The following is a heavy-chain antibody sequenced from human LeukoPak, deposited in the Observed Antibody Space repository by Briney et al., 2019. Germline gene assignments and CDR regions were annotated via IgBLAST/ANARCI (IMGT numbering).Heavy chain of an antibody. D-gene: IGHD6-13*01. J-gene: IGHJ5*02. V-gene: IGHV3-7*01. Sequence: GGSLRLSCAASVVTFSSYWMSWVRQAPGKGLEWLANINQDGSEKNYVDSVKGRFTISRDNAKNSLYMQMNSLRAEDTAVYYCTRDQTAGWTVWFDPWGQGTLVTVSS. CDR1: VVTFSSYW. CDR2: INQDGSEK. CDR3: TRDQTAGWTVWFDP.